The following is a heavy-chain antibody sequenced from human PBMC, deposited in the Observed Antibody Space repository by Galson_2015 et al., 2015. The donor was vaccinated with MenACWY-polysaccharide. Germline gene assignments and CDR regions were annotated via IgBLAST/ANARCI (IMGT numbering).Heavy chain of an antibody. CDR3: AKDLRTIFGPVPDYGMDV. CDR1: GFTFDDYT. CDR2: ISWDGGST. J-gene: IGHJ6*02. Sequence: SLRLSCAASGFTFDDYTMHWVRQAPGKGLEWVSLISWDGGSTYYADSVKGRFTISRDNSKNSLYLQMNSLRTEDTALYYCAKDLRTIFGPVPDYGMDVWGQGTTVTVSS. D-gene: IGHD3-3*01. V-gene: IGHV3-43*01.